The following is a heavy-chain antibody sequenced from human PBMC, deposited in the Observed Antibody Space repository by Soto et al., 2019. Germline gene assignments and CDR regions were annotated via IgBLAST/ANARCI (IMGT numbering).Heavy chain of an antibody. Sequence: WASVKVSCKASGYLFTAYSMHCVLLAPVHWRDWMGVVNPSGGSTKYAQNFQGRVTMTRDTSTTTIYMELSSLRSDDTAIYYCAREENCSGGTCYSEYFHRWGQGTLVTVSS. CDR2: VNPSGGST. CDR3: AREENCSGGTCYSEYFHR. V-gene: IGHV1-46*01. CDR1: GYLFTAYS. D-gene: IGHD2-15*01. J-gene: IGHJ1*01.